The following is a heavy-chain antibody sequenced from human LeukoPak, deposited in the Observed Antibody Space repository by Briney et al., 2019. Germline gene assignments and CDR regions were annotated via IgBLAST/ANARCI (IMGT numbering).Heavy chain of an antibody. J-gene: IGHJ4*02. CDR3: ARGQDGSYYGYFDY. Sequence: GGSLRLSCAASGFTFNSYSMNWVRQAPGKGLEWISSISPSSSHIFYAESVEGRFTISRDNAKKSLSLQMNSLRAEDTAVYYCARGQDGSYYGYFDYWGQGTLVTVSS. D-gene: IGHD1-26*01. CDR2: ISPSSSHI. CDR1: GFTFNSYS. V-gene: IGHV3-21*01.